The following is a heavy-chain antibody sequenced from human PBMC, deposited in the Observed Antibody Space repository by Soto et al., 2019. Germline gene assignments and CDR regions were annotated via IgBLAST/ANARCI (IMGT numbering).Heavy chain of an antibody. V-gene: IGHV1-24*01. CDR2: FDPEDGET. D-gene: IGHD3-10*01. J-gene: IGHJ6*03. Sequence: ASVKVSCKVSGYTLTELSMHWVRQAPGKGLEWMGGFDPEDGETIYAQKFQGRVTMTEDTSTDTAYMELSSLRSEDTAVYYCATGPELSMVRGVKHYYYYYMDVWGKGTTVTVSS. CDR1: GYTLTELS. CDR3: ATGPELSMVRGVKHYYYYYMDV.